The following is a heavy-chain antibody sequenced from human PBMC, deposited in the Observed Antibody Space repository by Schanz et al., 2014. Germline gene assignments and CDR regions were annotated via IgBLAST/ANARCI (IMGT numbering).Heavy chain of an antibody. V-gene: IGHV4-28*03. J-gene: IGHJ4*02. Sequence: QVQLQESGPGLVKPSDTLSLTCAVSGYSISRSNWWGWIRQPPGKGLEWIGYIYDGGSTYYNPSLKSRVTISVDTSKNQFSLRLSSVTAADTAVYYCARARSWPDYWGQGTLVAVSS. CDR2: IYDGGST. CDR3: ARARSWPDY. D-gene: IGHD6-13*01. CDR1: GYSISRSNW.